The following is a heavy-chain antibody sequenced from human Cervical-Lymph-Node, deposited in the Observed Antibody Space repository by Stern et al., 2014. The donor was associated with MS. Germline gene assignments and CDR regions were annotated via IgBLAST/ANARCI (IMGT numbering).Heavy chain of an antibody. CDR3: ARSYSSRDGMDV. J-gene: IGHJ6*02. V-gene: IGHV1-69*06. Sequence: VQLVESGPEMKKPGSSVKVSCKASGGDLSRNAINWVRQAPGQGLEWMGRIIPMFGTTTYSKKLQGRVTVPADKSTNTASMELSSLRSEDTAVYYCARSYSSRDGMDVWGQGTTVTVFS. CDR1: GGDLSRNA. CDR2: IIPMFGTT. D-gene: IGHD2-15*01.